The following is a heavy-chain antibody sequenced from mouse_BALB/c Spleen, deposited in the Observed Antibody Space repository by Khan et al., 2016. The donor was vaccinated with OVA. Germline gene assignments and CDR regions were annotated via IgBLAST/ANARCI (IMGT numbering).Heavy chain of an antibody. CDR3: ARDSNFDY. CDR1: GFTFCRFG. V-gene: IGHV5-17*02. CDR2: ISSGSSTI. J-gene: IGHJ2*01. Sequence: EVQLQESGGGLVQPGGSRKLSCAASGFTFCRFGMHWVRQAPEKRLEWVAYISSGSSTIYYADTVKGRFTISRDNPKNTLFLQMTSLRSEDTAMYYCARDSNFDYWGQGTTLTVSS.